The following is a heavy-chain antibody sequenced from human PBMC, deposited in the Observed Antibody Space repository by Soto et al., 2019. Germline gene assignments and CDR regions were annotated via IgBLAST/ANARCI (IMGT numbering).Heavy chain of an antibody. CDR3: VRAAKYYDILTGYYP. CDR1: GFTFSSYS. D-gene: IGHD3-9*01. Sequence: GGSLRLSCAASGFTFSSYSMNWVRQAPGKGLEWVSYISSSSSTIYYADSVKGRFTISRDNAKNSLVLQMNSLRAEETAVYYCVRAAKYYDILTGYYPWGQGTLVTVSS. CDR2: ISSSSSTI. J-gene: IGHJ4*02. V-gene: IGHV3-48*01.